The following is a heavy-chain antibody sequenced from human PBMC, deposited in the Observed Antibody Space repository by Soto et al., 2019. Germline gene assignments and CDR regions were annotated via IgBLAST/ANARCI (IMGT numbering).Heavy chain of an antibody. CDR1: GFTFSSYA. CDR3: AKVAGYYDSSGYYYDY. CDR2: ISGSGGST. D-gene: IGHD3-22*01. Sequence: GGSLRLSCAASGFTFSSYAMSWVRQAPGKGLEWVSAISGSGGSTYYADSVKGRFASSRDTSKNTLYLQMNSLRAEDTAVYYCAKVAGYYDSSGYYYDYWGQGTLVTVSS. J-gene: IGHJ4*02. V-gene: IGHV3-23*01.